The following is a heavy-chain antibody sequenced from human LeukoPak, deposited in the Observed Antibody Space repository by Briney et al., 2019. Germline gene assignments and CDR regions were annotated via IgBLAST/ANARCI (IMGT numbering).Heavy chain of an antibody. D-gene: IGHD6-13*01. Sequence: SETLSLTCTVSGGSISSYYWSWIRQPPGKGLEWIGYIYYSGSTNYNPSLKSRVTISVDTSKNQFSLKLSSVTAADTAVYYCARDRRVQQLVGPHYYYYYYMDVWGKGTTVTVSS. V-gene: IGHV4-59*01. CDR1: GGSISSYY. J-gene: IGHJ6*03. CDR2: IYYSGST. CDR3: ARDRRVQQLVGPHYYYYYYMDV.